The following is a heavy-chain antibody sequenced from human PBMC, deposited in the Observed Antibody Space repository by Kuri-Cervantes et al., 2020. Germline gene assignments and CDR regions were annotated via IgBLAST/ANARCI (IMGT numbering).Heavy chain of an antibody. V-gene: IGHV1-8*01. CDR1: GYTFTSYD. J-gene: IGHJ5*02. CDR3: ARDLISVRPGWFGP. Sequence: ASLKVSCKASGYTFTSYDINWVRQATGQGLEWMGWMNPNSGNTGYAQKLQGRVTMTTDTATSTAYKELRSLRSEDTAVYYCARDLISVRPGWFGPWGQGTLVTVSS. D-gene: IGHD6-6*01. CDR2: MNPNSGNT.